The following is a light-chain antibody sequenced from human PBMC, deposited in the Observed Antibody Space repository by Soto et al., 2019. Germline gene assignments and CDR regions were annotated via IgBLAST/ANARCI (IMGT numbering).Light chain of an antibody. CDR1: QTVASSF. Sequence: PGERATLSCRASQTVASSFLAWYQHKPGQAPRLLIYDSSTRASGIPDRFSGSGSGTDFTLTISTLEPEDFAVYYCQQYNSSPYNFGQGTKLEIK. CDR2: DSS. V-gene: IGKV3-20*01. J-gene: IGKJ2*01. CDR3: QQYNSSPYN.